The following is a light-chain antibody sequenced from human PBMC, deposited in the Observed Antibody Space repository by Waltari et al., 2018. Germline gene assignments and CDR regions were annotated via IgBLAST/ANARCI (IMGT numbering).Light chain of an antibody. CDR2: DAS. J-gene: IGKJ2*01. Sequence: EIVLTQSSATLSLSPGERATLSCRASQSVSSYLAWYQQKPGQAPRLLIYDASNRATVIQARFSGSGSGTEFTLTISSLEPEDFAVYYCQQRSNWPPYTFGQGTKLEIK. CDR1: QSVSSY. CDR3: QQRSNWPPYT. V-gene: IGKV3-11*01.